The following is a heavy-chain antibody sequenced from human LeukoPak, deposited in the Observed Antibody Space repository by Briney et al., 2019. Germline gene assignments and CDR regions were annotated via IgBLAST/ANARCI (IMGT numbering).Heavy chain of an antibody. CDR2: ISSSSTYI. D-gene: IGHD6-19*01. V-gene: IGHV3-21*01. CDR1: GFTFSSYS. J-gene: IGHJ5*02. Sequence: GGSLRLSCAASGFTFSSYSMHWVRQAPGKGLEWVSSISSSSTYIYYGDAVRGRFTTSRDNAKNSLYLQMNSLRAEDTAVYYCERGAGKSIAVAGRGGNWFDPWGQGTLVIVSS. CDR3: ERGAGKSIAVAGRGGNWFDP.